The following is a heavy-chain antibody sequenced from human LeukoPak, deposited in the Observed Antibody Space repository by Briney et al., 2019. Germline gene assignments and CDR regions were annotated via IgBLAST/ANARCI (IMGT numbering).Heavy chain of an antibody. CDR2: IYTSGST. V-gene: IGHV4-4*07. Sequence: SETLSLTCTVSGGSISSYYWSWIRQPAGKGLEWIGRIYTSGSTNYNPSLKSRVTISVDTSKNQFSLKLSSVTAADTAVYYCATESSAGSCSGGSCYSDVHYWGQGTLVTVSS. CDR1: GGSISSYY. D-gene: IGHD2-15*01. J-gene: IGHJ4*02. CDR3: ATESSAGSCSGGSCYSDVHY.